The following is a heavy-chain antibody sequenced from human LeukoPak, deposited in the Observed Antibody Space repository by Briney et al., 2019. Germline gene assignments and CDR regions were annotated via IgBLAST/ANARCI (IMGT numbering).Heavy chain of an antibody. Sequence: SETLSLTCTVSGGSIINYYWNWIRQPPGKGLEWIGYISYSGTTNYNPSLKSRVTISVNTPKNHFSLKLTSVTAADTAVYYCARGGIMGATPGDYWGQGTLVTVSS. CDR1: GGSIINYY. D-gene: IGHD1-26*01. J-gene: IGHJ4*02. CDR2: ISYSGTT. V-gene: IGHV4-59*01. CDR3: ARGGIMGATPGDY.